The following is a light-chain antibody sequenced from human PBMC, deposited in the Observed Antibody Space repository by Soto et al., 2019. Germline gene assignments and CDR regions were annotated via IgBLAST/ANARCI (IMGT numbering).Light chain of an antibody. CDR3: MQNVHWPPC. J-gene: IGKJ3*01. V-gene: IGKV2-30*01. CDR2: MVS. Sequence: DVVMTQSPVSLPVTLGQPASISCNSSQGLVYRDGNSYLNWFHQRPGQSPRRLLYMVSNRDSGVPDRFSGSGSGPDFTLKISRVEAEDVGVYYCMQNVHWPPCFGPGTTVEIK. CDR1: QGLVYRDGNSY.